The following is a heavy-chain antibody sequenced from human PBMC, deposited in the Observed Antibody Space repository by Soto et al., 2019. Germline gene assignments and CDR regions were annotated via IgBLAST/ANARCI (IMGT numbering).Heavy chain of an antibody. CDR2: IYYSGYT. CDR3: VSGTSFYDVLTGYYVDRWLDP. V-gene: IGHV4-39*01. Sequence: QLQLRESGPGLVKPSETLSLTCSVSGDSTTSDAYYWGWIRQPPGKGLEWLGSIYYSGYTYYNPSLKSRVTISVDRSRNQFSLNLRSVTAADTAVYYCVSGTSFYDVLTGYYVDRWLDPWGQGTLVTVSS. D-gene: IGHD3-9*01. CDR1: GDSTTSDAYY. J-gene: IGHJ5*02.